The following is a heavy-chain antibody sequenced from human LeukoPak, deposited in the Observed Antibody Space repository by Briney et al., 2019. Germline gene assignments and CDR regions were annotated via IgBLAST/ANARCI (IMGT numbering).Heavy chain of an antibody. V-gene: IGHV3-48*03. D-gene: IGHD1-26*01. CDR1: GFTFSSYE. Sequence: GGSLRLSCAASGFTFSSYEMNWVRQAPGMGLEWLSYISSSGSTIYYADSVKGRFTISRDNAKSSLYLQMNSLRAEDTALYYCARASGSYNPFDYWGQGTLVTVSS. CDR3: ARASGSYNPFDY. J-gene: IGHJ4*02. CDR2: ISSSGSTI.